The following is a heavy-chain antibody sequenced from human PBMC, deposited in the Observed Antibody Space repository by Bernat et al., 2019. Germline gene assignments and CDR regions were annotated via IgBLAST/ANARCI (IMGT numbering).Heavy chain of an antibody. CDR2: VYNSGNT. Sequence: QVQLQESGPGLVKPSETLSLTCTVSGGSISSYYWSWIRQPPGKGLEWIGCVYNSGNTNYNPSLKSRVTMSVDTSKNQFSLKMSSVTAADTAVYYCARRGGYYYYYYMDVWGKGTTVTVSS. CDR1: GGSISSYY. V-gene: IGHV4-59*08. J-gene: IGHJ6*03. D-gene: IGHD5-12*01. CDR3: ARRGGYYYYYYMDV.